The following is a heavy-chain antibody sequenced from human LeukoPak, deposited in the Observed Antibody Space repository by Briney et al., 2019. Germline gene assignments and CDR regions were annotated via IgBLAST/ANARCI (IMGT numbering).Heavy chain of an antibody. V-gene: IGHV4-34*01. D-gene: IGHD5-18*01. CDR3: ARGIRGYSYGYDY. Sequence: PSETLSLTCAVYGGSFSGYYWSWIRQPPGKGLEWIGEINHSGSTNYNPSLKSRVTISVDTSKNQFSLKLSSVTAADTAVYYCARGIRGYSYGYDYWGQGTLVTVSS. J-gene: IGHJ4*02. CDR2: INHSGST. CDR1: GGSFSGYY.